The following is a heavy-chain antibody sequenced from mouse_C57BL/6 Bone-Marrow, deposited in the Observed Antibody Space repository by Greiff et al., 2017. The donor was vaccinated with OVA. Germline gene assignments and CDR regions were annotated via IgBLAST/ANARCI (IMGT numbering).Heavy chain of an antibody. V-gene: IGHV5-17*01. CDR1: GFTFSDYG. Sequence: EVMLVESGGGLVKPGGSLKLSCAASGFTFSDYGMHWVRQAPEKGLEWVAYISSGSSTIYYADTVKGRFTISRDNAKNTLFLQMTSLRSEDTAMYYCARRENLAWFAYWGQGTLVTVSA. CDR3: ARRENLAWFAY. CDR2: ISSGSSTI. J-gene: IGHJ3*01.